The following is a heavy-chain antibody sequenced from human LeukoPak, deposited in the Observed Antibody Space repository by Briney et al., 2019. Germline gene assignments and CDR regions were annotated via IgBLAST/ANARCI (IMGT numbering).Heavy chain of an antibody. Sequence: SETQSLTCTVSGGSMSSYYWTWMRQPPGKRLEWIGYIYYNGNTGYNPSLESRVNMSVDTSKNQFSLKLSSVTAADTAVYFCARGSPVGDSWGQGTLVTVSS. CDR3: ARGSPVGDS. D-gene: IGHD3-10*01. V-gene: IGHV4-59*01. J-gene: IGHJ4*02. CDR2: IYYNGNT. CDR1: GGSMSSYY.